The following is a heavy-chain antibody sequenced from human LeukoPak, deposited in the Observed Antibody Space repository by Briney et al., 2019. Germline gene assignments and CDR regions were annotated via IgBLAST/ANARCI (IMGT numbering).Heavy chain of an antibody. CDR1: VFTFSSYG. CDR2: IRYDGSNK. V-gene: IGHV3-30*02. J-gene: IGHJ6*03. CDR3: AKAPDNYYYYMDV. Sequence: PGGSLRLSCVASVFTFSSYGMHWVRQAPGRGLEWVAFIRYDGSNKYYADSVKGRFTISRDNSKNTLYLQMNSLRAEDTAVYYCAKAPDNYYYYMDVWGKGTTVTVSS.